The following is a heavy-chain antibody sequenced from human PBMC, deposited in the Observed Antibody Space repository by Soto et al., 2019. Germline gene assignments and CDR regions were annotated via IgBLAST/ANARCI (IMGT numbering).Heavy chain of an antibody. D-gene: IGHD3-10*01. J-gene: IGHJ4*02. CDR3: AKDVRGTRGPVYYFDY. V-gene: IGHV3-23*01. Sequence: GGSLRLSCAASRFTFSSYAMSWVRQAPGKGLEWVSAVSGSGGSTYYADSVKGRFTISRDNSKNTRYLQMNSLRAEDTAVYYCAKDVRGTRGPVYYFDYWGQGTLVTVSS. CDR1: RFTFSSYA. CDR2: VSGSGGST.